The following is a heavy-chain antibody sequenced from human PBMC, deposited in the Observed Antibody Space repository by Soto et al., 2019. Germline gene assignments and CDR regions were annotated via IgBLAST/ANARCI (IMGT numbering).Heavy chain of an antibody. CDR3: ASYYYHSSGYYHYFDY. D-gene: IGHD3-22*01. CDR2: ISGSGGST. CDR1: GLTFSSYG. J-gene: IGHJ4*02. V-gene: IGHV3-23*01. Sequence: EVQLLESGGGLVRPGGSLRVSCAASGLTFSSYGMSWVRQAPGKGPEWVSGISGSGGSTYYADSVKGRFTISRDKSKNKVYRQINSLRAEDTASYYCASYYYHSSGYYHYFDYWGQGTLVTVSS.